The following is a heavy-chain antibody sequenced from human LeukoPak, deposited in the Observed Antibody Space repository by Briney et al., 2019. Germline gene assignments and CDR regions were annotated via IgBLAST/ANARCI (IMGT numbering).Heavy chain of an antibody. CDR3: AKGYSSGGSCYSDYYYYMDV. D-gene: IGHD2-15*01. J-gene: IGHJ6*03. V-gene: IGHV3-23*01. Sequence: PGGSLRLSCAASGFTFSSYAMSCVRQDPGRGLEWVSAISGSGGSTYYAESVKGRFTISRDTSKNTLYLQMNSLRAEATAVSYCAKGYSSGGSCYSDYYYYMDVWGKGTTVTVSS. CDR1: GFTFSSYA. CDR2: ISGSGGST.